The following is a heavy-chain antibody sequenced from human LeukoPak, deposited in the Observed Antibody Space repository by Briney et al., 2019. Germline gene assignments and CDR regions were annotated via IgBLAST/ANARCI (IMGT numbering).Heavy chain of an antibody. J-gene: IGHJ4*02. Sequence: PEASVKVSCKASGGTFSSYAISWVRQAPGQGLEWMGGIIPIFGTANYAQKFQGRVTITADKSTSTAYMELSSLRSEDTAVYYCARSTVGGITLAYWGQGTLVTVSS. CDR1: GGTFSSYA. CDR3: ARSTVGGITLAY. CDR2: IIPIFGTA. V-gene: IGHV1-69*06. D-gene: IGHD3-10*01.